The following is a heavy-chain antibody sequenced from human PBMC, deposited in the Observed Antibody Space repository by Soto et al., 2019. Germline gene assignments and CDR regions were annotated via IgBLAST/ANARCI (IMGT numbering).Heavy chain of an antibody. J-gene: IGHJ4*02. V-gene: IGHV1-69*06. CDR3: ARGGFGEYALYYFDS. Sequence: SVKVSCKASGGTFSSFVISWVRQAPRQGLEWMGGIIPIFGATNYAQKFQGRVTITADKSTSTSYMELSSLTSEDTAVYYCARGGFGEYALYYFDSRGQGTLVIVSS. D-gene: IGHD3-10*01. CDR2: IIPIFGAT. CDR1: GGTFSSFV.